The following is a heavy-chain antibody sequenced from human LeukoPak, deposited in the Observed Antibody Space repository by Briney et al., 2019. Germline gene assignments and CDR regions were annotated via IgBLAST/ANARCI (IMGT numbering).Heavy chain of an antibody. CDR3: GMSGDRVPLEDDVFDV. CDR1: AYSFTSYW. V-gene: IGHV5-51*01. J-gene: IGHJ3*01. Sequence: GQSLKISCKGSAYSFTSYWIGWVRHMPPKGLEWMGIIYPGDSGPTYSPSFQSQVTISVDKSINTAYLQWSSLQASDTPMYYCGMSGDRVPLEDDVFDVWGQGTMVTVST. D-gene: IGHD1-26*01. CDR2: IYPGDSGP.